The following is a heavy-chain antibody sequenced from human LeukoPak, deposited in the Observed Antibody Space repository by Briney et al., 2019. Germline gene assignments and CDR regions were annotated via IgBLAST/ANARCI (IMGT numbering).Heavy chain of an antibody. V-gene: IGHV1-46*01. D-gene: IGHD3-22*01. Sequence: ASVKVSCKASGYTFSYYYMHWVRQAPGQGLEWMGLINPSGGSTNYAQNFQGRVTLTRDTSTSTVYMELSSLRSEDTAVYYCAKWDDSSGFSLWGQGPLVTVSS. CDR1: GYTFSYYY. CDR2: INPSGGST. CDR3: AKWDDSSGFSL. J-gene: IGHJ4*02.